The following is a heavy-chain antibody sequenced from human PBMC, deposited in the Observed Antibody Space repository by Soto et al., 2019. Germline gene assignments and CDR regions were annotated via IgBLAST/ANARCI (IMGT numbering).Heavy chain of an antibody. Sequence: GASVKVSCKASGYTFTSYGISWVRQAPGQGLEWMGWISAYNGNTNYAQKLQGRVTMTTDTSTSTAYMELRSLRSDDTAVYYCARDNCSGGSCYSGWFDSWGQGTLVTVSS. D-gene: IGHD2-15*01. V-gene: IGHV1-18*01. CDR3: ARDNCSGGSCYSGWFDS. CDR2: ISAYNGNT. CDR1: GYTFTSYG. J-gene: IGHJ5*01.